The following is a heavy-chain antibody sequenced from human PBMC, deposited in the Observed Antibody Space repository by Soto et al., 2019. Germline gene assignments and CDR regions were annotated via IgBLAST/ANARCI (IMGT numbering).Heavy chain of an antibody. J-gene: IGHJ6*02. V-gene: IGHV1-69*06. D-gene: IGHD3-3*01. CDR1: GGTFSSYA. CDR2: IIPIFGTA. CDR3: ASHDFWSGYYPRDTYYYYYGMDV. Sequence: QVQLVQSGAEVKKPGSSVKVSCKASGGTFSSYAISWVRQAPGQGLEWMGGIIPIFGTANYAQKFQGRVTITADKSTSTAYMELSRLRSEDTAVYYCASHDFWSGYYPRDTYYYYYGMDVWGQGTTVTVSS.